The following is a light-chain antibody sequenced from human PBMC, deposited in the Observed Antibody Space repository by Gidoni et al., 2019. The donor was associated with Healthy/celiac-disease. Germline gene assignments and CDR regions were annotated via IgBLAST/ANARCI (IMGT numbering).Light chain of an antibody. Sequence: EIVLPPSPGTLSLSPGERATLSCRASQSVSSSYLAWYQQKPGQAPRLLIYGASSRAPGIPDRFSGSGSGTDFTLTISRLEPEDFAVYYCQQYGSSPLWTFGQGTKVEIK. V-gene: IGKV3-20*01. CDR3: QQYGSSPLWT. CDR2: GAS. CDR1: QSVSSSY. J-gene: IGKJ1*01.